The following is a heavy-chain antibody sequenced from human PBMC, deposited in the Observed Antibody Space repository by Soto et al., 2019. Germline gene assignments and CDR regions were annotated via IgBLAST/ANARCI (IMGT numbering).Heavy chain of an antibody. CDR3: ARSYRYSGSYEFYFDY. J-gene: IGHJ4*02. D-gene: IGHD1-26*01. V-gene: IGHV2-70*01. Sequence: SGPTLVNPTQTLTLTCTFSGFSLSTSGVGVGWIRQPPGKALEWLALIDWDDDKYYSTSLKTRLTISKDTSKNQVVLTMTNMDPVDTATYYCARSYRYSGSYEFYFDYWGQGTLVTVSS. CDR1: GFSLSTSGVG. CDR2: IDWDDDK.